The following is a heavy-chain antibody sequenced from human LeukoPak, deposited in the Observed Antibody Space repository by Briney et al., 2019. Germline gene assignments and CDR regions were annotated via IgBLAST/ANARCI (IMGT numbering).Heavy chain of an antibody. Sequence: SQTLSLTCTVSGGSISCGGYYWSWIRQHPGKGLEWIGYIYYSGSTYYNPSLKSRVTISVDTSKNQFSLKLSSVTAADTAVYYCARDRGDWAWNYYYYMDVWGKGTTVTVSS. J-gene: IGHJ6*03. V-gene: IGHV4-31*03. CDR1: GGSISCGGYY. D-gene: IGHD1-1*01. CDR3: ARDRGDWAWNYYYYMDV. CDR2: IYYSGST.